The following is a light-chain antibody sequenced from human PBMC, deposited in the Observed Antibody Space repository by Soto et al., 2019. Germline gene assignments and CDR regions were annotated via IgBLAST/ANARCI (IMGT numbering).Light chain of an antibody. CDR3: QQYVTSPWT. CDR2: GAS. Sequence: EIVLTQSPGTLSLSPGERATLSCRASQTVSGSYLAWYQQNPGRAPMLLIYGASSRATGIPDRFSGSGSVTDFTLTISRLEPEDFAVYYCQQYVTSPWTLGQVTKVEIK. CDR1: QTVSGSY. J-gene: IGKJ1*01. V-gene: IGKV3-20*01.